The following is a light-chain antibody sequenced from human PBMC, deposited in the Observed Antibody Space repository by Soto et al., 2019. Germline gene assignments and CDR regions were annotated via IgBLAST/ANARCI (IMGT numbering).Light chain of an antibody. V-gene: IGKV3-20*01. CDR2: GVF. J-gene: IGKJ2*01. CDR1: QSVRSNY. CDR3: HHNDGSPRT. Sequence: ETVLTQSPGTVSLSPGERATLSCTTSQSVRSNYLAWYQQKPGQAPRLLIYGVFSRATGIPDRFSGSGSGTNFTITISGLEPKDFAVYTCHHNDGSPRTFGRGTKWRS.